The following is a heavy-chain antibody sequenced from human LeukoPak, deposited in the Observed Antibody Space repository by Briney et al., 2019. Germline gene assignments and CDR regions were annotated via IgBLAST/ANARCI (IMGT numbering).Heavy chain of an antibody. J-gene: IGHJ4*02. Sequence: GGSLRLSCAASGFTFSSYAMHWVRQAPGKGLERVAVISYDGSNKYYADSVKGRFTISRDNSKNTLYLQMNSLRAEDTAVYYCALPGYDSSGYYYFDYWGQGTLVTVSS. CDR1: GFTFSSYA. D-gene: IGHD3-22*01. V-gene: IGHV3-30-3*01. CDR3: ALPGYDSSGYYYFDY. CDR2: ISYDGSNK.